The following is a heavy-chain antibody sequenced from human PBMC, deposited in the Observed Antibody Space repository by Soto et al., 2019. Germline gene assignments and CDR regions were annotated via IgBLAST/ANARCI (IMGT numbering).Heavy chain of an antibody. D-gene: IGHD3-22*01. CDR1: GITVSSYY. CDR2: IYAGTIA. V-gene: IGHV3-53*01. Sequence: GGSLRLSCAVSGITVSSYYMSWVRQAAGKGLEWVSVIYAGTIAYYADSVKGRFTIYRDNSKNTLNLEMNSLRVEDTAVYYCARIPYDNSGTIFDYWGQGTLVTVSS. J-gene: IGHJ4*02. CDR3: ARIPYDNSGTIFDY.